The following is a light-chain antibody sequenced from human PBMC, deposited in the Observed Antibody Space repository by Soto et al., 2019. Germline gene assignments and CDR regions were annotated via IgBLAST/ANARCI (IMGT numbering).Light chain of an antibody. J-gene: IGKJ5*01. CDR1: QGISSY. Sequence: DIQLTQSPSFLSASVGYRFTITCRASQGISSYLAWFQQKPGRAPNLLIYGASTLQSGVPSRFSGSGSGTDFTLTISNLQPEDFATYYCQQLNAYPLTFGQGTRLEIK. V-gene: IGKV1-9*01. CDR2: GAS. CDR3: QQLNAYPLT.